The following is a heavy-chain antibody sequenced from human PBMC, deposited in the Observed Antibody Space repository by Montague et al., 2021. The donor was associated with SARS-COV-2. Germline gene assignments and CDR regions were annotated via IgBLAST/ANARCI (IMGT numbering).Heavy chain of an antibody. V-gene: IGHV2-5*01. J-gene: IGHJ6*03. CDR2: IYWXXXK. CDR3: AHRQADADDYDSWSGSYREDEDDYYGYMDA. Sequence: PALVKPTQTLTLTCTFSGFSLSTSGAGVAWIRQPPGKALEWLALIYWXXXKRYSPSLKSRLTISKDTSKNQVVLTMTNMDPVDTATYFCAHRQADADDYDSWSGSYREDEDDYYGYMDAWGKGTTVTVSS. D-gene: IGHD3-3*01. CDR1: GFSLSTSGAG.